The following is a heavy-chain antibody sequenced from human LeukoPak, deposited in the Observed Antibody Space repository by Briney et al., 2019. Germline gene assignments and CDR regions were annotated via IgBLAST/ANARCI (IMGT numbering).Heavy chain of an antibody. CDR2: MTPRFGTG. CDR1: GGVFSSKD. V-gene: IGHV1-69*13. CDR3: ARVRSIMGGGYNFFDP. Sequence: SVKVSCKASGGVFSSKDITWVRQAPGQGLEWVGGMTPRFGTGNTAQKFQGRAAVTADESTNTVYMELRSLRSDDTALYYCARVRSIMGGGYNFFDPWGQGTLVTVSS. J-gene: IGHJ5*02. D-gene: IGHD1-26*01.